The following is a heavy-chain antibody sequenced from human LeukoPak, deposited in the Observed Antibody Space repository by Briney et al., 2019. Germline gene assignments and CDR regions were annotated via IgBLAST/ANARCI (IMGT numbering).Heavy chain of an antibody. CDR3: ARIKSGIDF. V-gene: IGHV3-30*03. CDR1: GFTFSSYG. CDR2: ISYDGSNK. D-gene: IGHD1-26*01. J-gene: IGHJ6*02. Sequence: GRFLRLSCAASGFTFSSYGMHWVRQAPGKGLEWVAVISYDGSNKYYADSVKGRFTISRDNSKNTLYLQMNSLRAEDTAVYYCARIKSGIDFWGQGTTVTVSS.